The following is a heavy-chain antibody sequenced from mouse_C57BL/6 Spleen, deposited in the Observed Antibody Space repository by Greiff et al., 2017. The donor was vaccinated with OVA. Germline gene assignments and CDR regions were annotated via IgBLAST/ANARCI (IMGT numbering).Heavy chain of an antibody. CDR1: GYAFSSYW. J-gene: IGHJ1*03. CDR2: IYPGDGDT. CDR3: ARLVGRDWYFDV. D-gene: IGHD1-1*02. V-gene: IGHV1-80*01. Sequence: VQLQQPGAELVMPGASVKISCKASGYAFSSYWMNWVKQRPGKGLEWIGQIYPGDGDTNYNGKFKGKATLTADKSSSTAYMQLSSLTSEDSAVYFCARLVGRDWYFDVWGTGTTVTVSS.